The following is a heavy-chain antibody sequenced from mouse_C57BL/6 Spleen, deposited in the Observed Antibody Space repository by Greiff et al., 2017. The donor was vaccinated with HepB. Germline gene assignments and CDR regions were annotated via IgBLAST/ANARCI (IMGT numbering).Heavy chain of an antibody. D-gene: IGHD1-1*01. CDR3: TTGDYYGSSSSPEFAY. CDR2: IDPEDGDT. V-gene: IGHV14-1*01. Sequence: VQLQQSGAELVRPGASVKLSCTASGFNIKDYYMHWVKQRPEQGLEWIGRIDPEDGDTEYAPKFQGKATMTADTSSNTAYLQLSSLTSEDTAVYYCTTGDYYGSSSSPEFAYCGQGTLVTVSA. J-gene: IGHJ3*01. CDR1: GFNIKDYY.